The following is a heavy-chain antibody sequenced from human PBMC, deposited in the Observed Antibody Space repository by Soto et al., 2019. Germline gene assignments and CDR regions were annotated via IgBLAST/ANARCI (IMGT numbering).Heavy chain of an antibody. CDR2: IKQDGSLR. D-gene: IGHD3-10*01. Sequence: GGSLRLSCTASGFSLSNYWMTWVRQAPGKGLEWLANIKQDGSLRYSIDSVKGRFTISRDGAKNSVYLQMNSLGVEDTAVYYCARDRPGSYDGLDIWGQGTMVTVSS. V-gene: IGHV3-7*01. CDR3: ARDRPGSYDGLDI. J-gene: IGHJ3*02. CDR1: GFSLSNYW.